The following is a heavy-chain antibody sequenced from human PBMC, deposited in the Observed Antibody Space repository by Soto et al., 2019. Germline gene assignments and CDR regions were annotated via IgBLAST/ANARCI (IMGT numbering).Heavy chain of an antibody. CDR2: IKSKTDRGTK. J-gene: IGHJ4*02. D-gene: IGHD3-9*01. CDR1: GFSFRNAW. V-gene: IGHV3-15*01. CDR3: ARDPLRYSGYFGLDY. Sequence: GGSLRLSCEASGFSFRNAWMNWVRQAPGKGLEWVGRIKSKTDRGTKDYAAPVEGRFTISRDDSKNMLYLQMSSLRAEDTVMYYCARDPLRYSGYFGLDYWGQGTLVTVSS.